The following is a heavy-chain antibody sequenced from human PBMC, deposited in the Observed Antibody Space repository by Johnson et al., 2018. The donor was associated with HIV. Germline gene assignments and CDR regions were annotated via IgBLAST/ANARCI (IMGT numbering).Heavy chain of an antibody. Sequence: VQLVESGGGLVQPGGSLKLSCAASGFTFSGSAMHWVRQASGKGLEWVGRIRSKANSYATAYAASVKGRFTISRDDSKNTLFLQMNSLRAEDTAVYHCAKGRYSSSWYLAGAFDIWGQGTMVTVSS. J-gene: IGHJ3*02. CDR2: IRSKANSYAT. CDR1: GFTFSGSA. V-gene: IGHV3-73*02. D-gene: IGHD6-13*01. CDR3: AKGRYSSSWYLAGAFDI.